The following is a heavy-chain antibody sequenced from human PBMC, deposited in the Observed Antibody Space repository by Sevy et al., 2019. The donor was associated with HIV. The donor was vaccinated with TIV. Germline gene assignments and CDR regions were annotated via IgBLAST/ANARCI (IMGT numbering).Heavy chain of an antibody. V-gene: IGHV1-69*13. J-gene: IGHJ6*02. D-gene: IGHD3-10*01. CDR1: GDTFSSYS. Sequence: ASVKVSCKASGDTFSSYSITWVRQAPGQGLEWMGGISPILGTPKNAQKFHGRVTITADESTSTAYMELSSLRSEDTAVYYCAYGSGSYQYYYGMDVWGQGTTVTVSS. CDR3: AYGSGSYQYYYGMDV. CDR2: ISPILGTP.